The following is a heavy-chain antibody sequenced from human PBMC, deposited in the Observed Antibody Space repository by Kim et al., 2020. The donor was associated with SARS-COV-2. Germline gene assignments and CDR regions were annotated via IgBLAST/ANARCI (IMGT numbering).Heavy chain of an antibody. CDR2: INHSGST. V-gene: IGHV4-34*01. CDR3: ARGVVVVNWFDP. Sequence: SETLSLTCAVYGGSFSGYYWSWIRQPPGKGLEWIGEINHSGSTNYNPSLKSRVTISVDTSKNQFSLKLSSVTAADTAVYYCARGVVVVNWFDPWGQGTLV. D-gene: IGHD2-15*01. CDR1: GGSFSGYY. J-gene: IGHJ5*02.